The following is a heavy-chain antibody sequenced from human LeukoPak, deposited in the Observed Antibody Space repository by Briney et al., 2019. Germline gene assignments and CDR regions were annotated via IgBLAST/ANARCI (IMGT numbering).Heavy chain of an antibody. Sequence: PGGSLRLSCAASGFTFSSYAMTWVRQAPGKGLQWVSAISGGGGSTYYADSVKGRFTISRDNSKDTLYLQMNSLRAEDTAAYHCAKDASRYCSGGSCSHPGYFDYWGQGTLVTVSS. CDR3: AKDASRYCSGGSCSHPGYFDY. J-gene: IGHJ4*02. CDR2: ISGGGGST. V-gene: IGHV3-23*01. D-gene: IGHD2-15*01. CDR1: GFTFSSYA.